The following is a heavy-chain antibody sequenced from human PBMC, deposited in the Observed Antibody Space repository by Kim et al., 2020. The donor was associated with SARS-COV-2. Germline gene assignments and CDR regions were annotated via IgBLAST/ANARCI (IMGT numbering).Heavy chain of an antibody. CDR3: ARVSEYDGSGSYLLSGFDY. V-gene: IGHV3-7*03. CDR1: GFTFSSYW. CDR2: IKQDGSEK. D-gene: IGHD3-10*01. Sequence: GGSLRLSCAASGFTFSSYWMSWVRQAPGKGLEWVANIKQDGSEKYYVDSVKGRFTISRDNAKNSLYLQMNSLRAEDTAVYYCARVSEYDGSGSYLLSGFDYWGQGTLVTVSS. J-gene: IGHJ4*02.